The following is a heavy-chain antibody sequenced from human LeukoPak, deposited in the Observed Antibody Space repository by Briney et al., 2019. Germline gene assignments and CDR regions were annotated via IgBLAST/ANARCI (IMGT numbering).Heavy chain of an antibody. CDR3: ARVYGSGSYSDY. V-gene: IGHV3-48*03. D-gene: IGHD3-10*01. J-gene: IGHJ4*02. Sequence: GGSLRLSCAASGFTFSSYEMNWVRQAPGKGLEWVSFISSSGTSIDYADSVKGRFTISRDSAKNSLYLQMNSLRGEDTAVYYCARVYGSGSYSDYWGQGTLVTVSS. CDR2: ISSSGTSI. CDR1: GFTFSSYE.